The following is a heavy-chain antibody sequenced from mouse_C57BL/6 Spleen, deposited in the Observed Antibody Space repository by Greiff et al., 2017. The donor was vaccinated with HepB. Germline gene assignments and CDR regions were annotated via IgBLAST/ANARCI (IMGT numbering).Heavy chain of an antibody. Sequence: EVQLQQSGPGLVKPSQSLSLTCSVTGYSITSGYYWNWIRQFPGNKLEWMGYISYDGSNNYNPSLKNRISITRDTSKNQFFLKLNSVTTEDTATYYCARKVLWQKAYWYFDVWGTGTTVTVSS. CDR3: ARKVLWQKAYWYFDV. V-gene: IGHV3-6*01. CDR1: GYSITSGYY. D-gene: IGHD1-1*02. CDR2: ISYDGSN. J-gene: IGHJ1*03.